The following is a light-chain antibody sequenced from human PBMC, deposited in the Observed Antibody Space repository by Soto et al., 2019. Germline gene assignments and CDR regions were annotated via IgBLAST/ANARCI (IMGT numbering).Light chain of an antibody. J-gene: IGLJ3*02. CDR2: EDN. CDR1: SGNIASNY. CDR3: QSYDDSHQV. Sequence: NFMLTQPHSVSESPGKTVTISCTRSSGNIASNYVQWYQQRPGSAPTTVIYEDNQRPSGVPDRFSGSIDSSSNSAALTSSGLKTEDEADYYCQSYDDSHQVFGGGTKLTVL. V-gene: IGLV6-57*03.